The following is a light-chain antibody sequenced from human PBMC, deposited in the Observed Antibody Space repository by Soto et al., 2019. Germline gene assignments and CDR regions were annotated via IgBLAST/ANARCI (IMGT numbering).Light chain of an antibody. CDR1: SNDVGGHNY. J-gene: IGLJ2*01. CDR3: SSHTTSGASPVI. CDR2: QVT. Sequence: QSALTQPASVSGSPGQSITISCTGTSNDVGGHNYVSWFQQHPGKVPKLMIYQVTNRPSGVSDRFSGSKSGYTASLTISGLQAEDEADYYCSSHTTSGASPVIFGGETKVTVL. V-gene: IGLV2-14*01.